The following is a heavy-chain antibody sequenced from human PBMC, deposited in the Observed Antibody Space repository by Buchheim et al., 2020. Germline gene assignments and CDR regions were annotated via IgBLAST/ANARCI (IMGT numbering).Heavy chain of an antibody. CDR2: IIPMFGTA. CDR1: GGTSSIYA. D-gene: IGHD1-26*01. Sequence: QVQLVQSGAEVKKPGSSVRVSCKASGGTSSIYAISWVRQAPGHGLEWMGGIIPMFGTANYAQKFQGRVTITAARSASPAYLELSSLRSDDTAVYYCARHGGGSYFEFDYWGQGTL. V-gene: IGHV1-69*06. CDR3: ARHGGGSYFEFDY. J-gene: IGHJ4*02.